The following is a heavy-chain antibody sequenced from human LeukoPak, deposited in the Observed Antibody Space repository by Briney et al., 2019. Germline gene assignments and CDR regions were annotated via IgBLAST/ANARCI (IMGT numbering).Heavy chain of an antibody. V-gene: IGHV1-18*01. J-gene: IGHJ5*02. CDR1: GYTFTSYG. CDR2: ISAYNGNT. CDR3: ARYSYGTYWFDP. Sequence: ASVKVSCKASGYTFTSYGISWVRQAPGQGLERMGWISAYNGNTNYAQKLQGRVTMTTDTSTSTAYLELRSLRSDDTAVYYCARYSYGTYWFDPWGQGTLVTVSS. D-gene: IGHD5-18*01.